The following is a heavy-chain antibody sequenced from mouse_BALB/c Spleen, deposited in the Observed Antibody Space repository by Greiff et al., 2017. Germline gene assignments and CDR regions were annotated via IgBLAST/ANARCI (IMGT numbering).Heavy chain of an antibody. D-gene: IGHD1-1*01. CDR3: ARDYGSRYWYFDV. J-gene: IGHJ1*01. CDR1: GYSITSGYY. CDR2: ISYDGSN. V-gene: IGHV3-6*02. Sequence: EESGPGLVKPSQSLSLTCSVTGYSITSGYYWNWIRQFPGNKLEWMGYISYDGSNNYNPSLKNRISITRDTSKNQFFLKLNSVTTEDTATYYCARDYGSRYWYFDVWGAGTTVTVSS.